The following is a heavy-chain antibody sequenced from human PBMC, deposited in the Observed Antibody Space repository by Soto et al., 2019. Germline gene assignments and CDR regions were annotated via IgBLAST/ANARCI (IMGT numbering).Heavy chain of an antibody. CDR2: IIPIFGTA. Sequence: SVKVSCKASGGTFSSYAISWVRQAPGQGLEWMGGIIPIFGTANYAQKFQGRVTITADESTSTAYMELSSLRSEDTAVYYCARATHYDILTGYRDSYFDYWGQGTLVTVSS. CDR1: GGTFSSYA. V-gene: IGHV1-69*13. CDR3: ARATHYDILTGYRDSYFDY. J-gene: IGHJ4*02. D-gene: IGHD3-9*01.